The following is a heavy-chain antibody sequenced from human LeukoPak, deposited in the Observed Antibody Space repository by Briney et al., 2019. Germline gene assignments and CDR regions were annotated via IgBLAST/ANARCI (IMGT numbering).Heavy chain of an antibody. CDR2: IWYDGSNK. Sequence: GRSLRLSCAASGFTFSSYGMHWVRQAPGKGLEWGAVIWYDGSNKYYADSVKGRFTISRDNSKNTLYLQMNSLRAEDTAVYYCARDWIAARPVSYWFDPWGQGTLVTVSS. D-gene: IGHD6-6*01. J-gene: IGHJ5*02. V-gene: IGHV3-33*01. CDR3: ARDWIAARPVSYWFDP. CDR1: GFTFSSYG.